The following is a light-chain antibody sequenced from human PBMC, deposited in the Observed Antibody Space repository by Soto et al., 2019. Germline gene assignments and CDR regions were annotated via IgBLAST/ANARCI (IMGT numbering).Light chain of an antibody. CDR1: QSVSSN. Sequence: IVMTQSPATLSLSPGERATLSCRASQSVSSNLAWYQQKPGQTPRLLIYGVSTRATGIPARFSGGGSGTEFTLTISSLQSEDFAVYYCHQYNDWPLALGQGTRLEIK. J-gene: IGKJ5*01. V-gene: IGKV3-15*01. CDR2: GVS. CDR3: HQYNDWPLA.